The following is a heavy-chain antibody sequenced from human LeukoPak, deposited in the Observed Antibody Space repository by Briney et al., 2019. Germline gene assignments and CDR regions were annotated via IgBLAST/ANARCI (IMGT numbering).Heavy chain of an antibody. V-gene: IGHV4-34*01. CDR2: INHSGST. Sequence: PSETLSLTCAVYGGSFSGYYWSWIRQPPGKGLEWIGEINHSGSTNYNPSLKSRVTISVDTSKNQFSLKLSSVTAADTAVYYCATTYSRSGPFDYWGQGTLVTVSS. CDR1: GGSFSGYY. J-gene: IGHJ4*02. D-gene: IGHD2/OR15-2a*01. CDR3: ATTYSRSGPFDY.